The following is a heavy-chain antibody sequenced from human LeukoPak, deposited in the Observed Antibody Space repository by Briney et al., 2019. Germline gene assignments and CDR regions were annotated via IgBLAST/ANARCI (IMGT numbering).Heavy chain of an antibody. CDR1: GFTFSSYT. CDR2: ISYSSNYI. J-gene: IGHJ1*01. Sequence: GGSLRLSCAASGFTFSSYTMNWVRQAPGRGVEWVSCISYSSNYIYYADSVKGRFTISRDNTKNSLYLQMNSLRAEDTAVYYCARERGSGWGGGIQHWGQGTLVTVSS. CDR3: ARERGSGWGGGIQH. D-gene: IGHD6-19*01. V-gene: IGHV3-21*01.